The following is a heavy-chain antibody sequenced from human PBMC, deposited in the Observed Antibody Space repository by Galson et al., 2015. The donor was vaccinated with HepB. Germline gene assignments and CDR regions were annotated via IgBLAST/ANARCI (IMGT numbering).Heavy chain of an antibody. V-gene: IGHV3-30*18. J-gene: IGHJ4*02. CDR3: AKASSGWSVDY. Sequence: SLRLSCAASGFTFSSYGMHWVRQAPGKGLEWVAVISYDGSNKYYADSVKGRFTISRDNSKNTLYLQMNSLRAEDTAVYYCAKASSGWSVDYWGQGTLVTVSS. CDR2: ISYDGSNK. D-gene: IGHD6-19*01. CDR1: GFTFSSYG.